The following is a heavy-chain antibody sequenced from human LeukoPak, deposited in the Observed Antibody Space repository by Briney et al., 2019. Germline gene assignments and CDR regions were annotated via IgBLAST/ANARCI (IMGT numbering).Heavy chain of an antibody. Sequence: ASVKVSCKASGYTFTSYGISWVRQAPGQGLEWMGWISAYNGNTNYAQKLQGRVTMTTDTSTSTAYMELRSLRSDDTAVYYCARDDCSSTSCYFAPFDPWGQGTLVTVSS. CDR3: ARDDCSSTSCYFAPFDP. D-gene: IGHD2-2*01. CDR2: ISAYNGNT. CDR1: GYTFTSYG. V-gene: IGHV1-18*01. J-gene: IGHJ5*02.